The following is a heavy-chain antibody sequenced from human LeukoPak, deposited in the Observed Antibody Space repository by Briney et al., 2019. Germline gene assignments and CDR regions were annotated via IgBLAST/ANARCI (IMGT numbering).Heavy chain of an antibody. J-gene: IGHJ4*02. CDR2: ISGSGGST. CDR3: AKGSPVGNYGIVTGYPY. V-gene: IGHV3-23*01. D-gene: IGHD3-9*01. CDR1: GFTFSSYA. Sequence: GGSLRLSCAASGFTFSSYAMSWVRQAPGKGLEWVSDISGSGGSTSYADSVNGRFTISRDNSKNTLCLQMNSRRAEDTAVFYCAKGSPVGNYGIVTGYPYWGQGTLGTVSS.